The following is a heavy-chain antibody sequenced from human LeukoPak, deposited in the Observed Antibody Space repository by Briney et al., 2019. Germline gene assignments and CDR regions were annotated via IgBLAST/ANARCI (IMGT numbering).Heavy chain of an antibody. Sequence: SETLSLTCAVYGGSFSGYYWSWIRQPPGEGLEWIGEINNSGSTNYNPSLKSRVTISVDTSKNQSSRKLSSVTAADTAVYYCASGGALDLGYISSTSCYRFDPWGQGTLVTVSS. D-gene: IGHD2-2*01. J-gene: IGHJ5*02. CDR1: GGSFSGYY. CDR3: ASGGALDLGYISSTSCYRFDP. CDR2: INNSGST. V-gene: IGHV4-34*01.